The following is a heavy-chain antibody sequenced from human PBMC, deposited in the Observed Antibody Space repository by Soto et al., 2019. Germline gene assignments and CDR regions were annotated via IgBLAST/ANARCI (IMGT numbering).Heavy chain of an antibody. V-gene: IGHV4-39*01. CDR2: VYRTGSV. CDR3: VDVFTGSTFGY. CDR1: GVSIGTSGDY. J-gene: IGHJ4*02. D-gene: IGHD3-9*01. Sequence: SETLSLTCTVTGVSIGTSGDYWGWVRQPPGKGLEWIGSVYRTGSVYYNPSLYNPSLESRPSITVDTSKNQFSLKLRSVTAADTAVYYCVDVFTGSTFGYWGQGTLVTVSS.